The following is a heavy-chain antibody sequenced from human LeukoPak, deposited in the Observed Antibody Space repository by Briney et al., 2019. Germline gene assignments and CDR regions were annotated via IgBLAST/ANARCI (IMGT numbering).Heavy chain of an antibody. V-gene: IGHV1-18*01. CDR1: GGTFSSYA. Sequence: ASVKVSCKASGGTFSSYAISWVRQAPGQGLEWMGWISAYNGNTNYAQKLQGRVTMTTDTSTSTAYMELRSLRSDDTAVYYCARVDARYCSGGSCDSWFDPWGQGTLVTVSS. CDR2: ISAYNGNT. D-gene: IGHD2-15*01. CDR3: ARVDARYCSGGSCDSWFDP. J-gene: IGHJ5*02.